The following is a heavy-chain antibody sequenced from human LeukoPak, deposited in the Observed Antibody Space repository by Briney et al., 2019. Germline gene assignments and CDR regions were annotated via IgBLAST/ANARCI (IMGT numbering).Heavy chain of an antibody. Sequence: PSETLSLTCAVSGDSISSDIYYWVWIRQPPGRGLEWIGSISYSGNTYYNPSLKSRVTISLDTSKNQFSLRLTSVTAADTAIYYCTRSGYRHPYHFDSWGQGTLVTVSS. CDR1: GDSISSDIYY. CDR3: TRSGYRHPYHFDS. CDR2: ISYSGNT. D-gene: IGHD3-22*01. J-gene: IGHJ4*02. V-gene: IGHV4-39*07.